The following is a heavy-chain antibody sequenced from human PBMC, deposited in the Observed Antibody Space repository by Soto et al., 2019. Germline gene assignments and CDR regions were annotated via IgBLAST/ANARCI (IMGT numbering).Heavy chain of an antibody. V-gene: IGHV3-48*02. D-gene: IGHD6-13*01. CDR1: GFTFSSYS. CDR3: ARDPGYSSSGGMDV. CDR2: ISSSSSTI. Sequence: GGSLRLSCAASGFTFSSYSMNWVRQAPGKGLEWVSDISSSSSTIYYADSVKGRFSISRDNAKNSLYLQMNSLRDEDTAVYYCARDPGYSSSGGMDVWGQGTTVTVSS. J-gene: IGHJ6*02.